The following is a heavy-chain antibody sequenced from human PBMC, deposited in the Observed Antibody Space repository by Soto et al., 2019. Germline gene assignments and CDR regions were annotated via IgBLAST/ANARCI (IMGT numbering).Heavy chain of an antibody. CDR3: AKRSNTIFGVVTTTYYYYYMDV. D-gene: IGHD3-3*01. CDR1: GFTFSSYA. J-gene: IGHJ6*03. Sequence: GGSLRLSCAASGFTFSSYAMSWVRQAPGKGLEWVSAISGSGGSTYYADSVKGRFTISRDNSKNTLYLQMNSLRAEDTAVYYCAKRSNTIFGVVTTTYYYYYMDVWGKGTTVTVSS. CDR2: ISGSGGST. V-gene: IGHV3-23*01.